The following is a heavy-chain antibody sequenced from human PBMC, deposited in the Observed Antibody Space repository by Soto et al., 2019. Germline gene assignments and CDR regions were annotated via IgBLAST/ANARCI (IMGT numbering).Heavy chain of an antibody. Sequence: GGSLRLSCTASGFTFGDYAMSWFRQAPGKGLEWVGFIRSKAYGGTTEYAASVKGRFTISRDDSKSIAYLQMNSLKTEDTAVYYCTRGAFEYYYDSSGYYPFAFDIWGQGTMVTVSS. CDR2: IRSKAYGGTT. CDR3: TRGAFEYYYDSSGYYPFAFDI. V-gene: IGHV3-49*03. CDR1: GFTFGDYA. J-gene: IGHJ3*02. D-gene: IGHD3-22*01.